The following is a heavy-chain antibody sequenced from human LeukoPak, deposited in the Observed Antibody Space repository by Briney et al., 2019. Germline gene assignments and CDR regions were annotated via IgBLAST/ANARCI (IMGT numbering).Heavy chain of an antibody. CDR3: TRRDMTTVTTGVKFFDY. CDR2: IRSKANSYAT. J-gene: IGHJ4*02. D-gene: IGHD4-17*01. CDR1: GFIFSGSA. V-gene: IGHV3-73*01. Sequence: GGSLRLSCAASGFIFSGSAMHWVRQASGKGLEWFGRIRSKANSYATAYAASVKGRFTISRDDSKNTAYPQMNSLKTEDTAVYYCTRRDMTTVTTGVKFFDYWGQGTLVTVSS.